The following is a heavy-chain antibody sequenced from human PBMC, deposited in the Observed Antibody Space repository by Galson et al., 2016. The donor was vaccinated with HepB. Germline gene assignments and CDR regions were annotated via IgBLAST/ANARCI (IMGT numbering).Heavy chain of an antibody. CDR2: ISNSSTYI. J-gene: IGHJ4*02. Sequence: SLRLSCAASGFIFSNYSMNWVRQAPGKGLEWVSSISNSSTYIRYADSVKGRFTISRDNAKNSLYLQLNSLRAEDTAVYYCARVIAARFVTWVPDHWGQGTLVTVSS. D-gene: IGHD6-6*01. CDR1: GFIFSNYS. CDR3: ARVIAARFVTWVPDH. V-gene: IGHV3-21*01.